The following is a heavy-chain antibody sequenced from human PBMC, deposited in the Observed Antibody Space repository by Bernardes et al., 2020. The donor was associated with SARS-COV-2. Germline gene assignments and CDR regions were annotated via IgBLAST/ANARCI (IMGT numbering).Heavy chain of an antibody. J-gene: IGHJ4*02. Sequence: GESLKISCKGSGYSFTSYWIGWVRQMPGKGLEWMGIIYPGDSDTRYSPSFQGQVTISADKSISTAYLQWSSLKASDTAMYYCARSRFVPANYYDYVWGSYRPDQNLEWGGYFDYWGQGTLVTVSS. V-gene: IGHV5-51*01. D-gene: IGHD3-16*02. CDR2: IYPGDSDT. CDR3: ARSRFVPANYYDYVWGSYRPDQNLEWGGYFDY. CDR1: GYSFTSYW.